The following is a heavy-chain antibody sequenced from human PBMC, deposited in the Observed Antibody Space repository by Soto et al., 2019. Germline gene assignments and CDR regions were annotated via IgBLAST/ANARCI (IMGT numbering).Heavy chain of an antibody. CDR3: ARSPVGIALNPYYYYYMDV. J-gene: IGHJ6*03. Sequence: ASVKVSCKASGGTFSSYTISWVRQAPGQGLEWMGRIIPILGIANYAQKFQGRVTITADKSTSTAYMELSSLRSEDTAVYYCARSPVGIALNPYYYYYMDVWGKGTTVTVSS. V-gene: IGHV1-69*02. CDR1: GGTFSSYT. CDR2: IIPILGIA. D-gene: IGHD6-13*01.